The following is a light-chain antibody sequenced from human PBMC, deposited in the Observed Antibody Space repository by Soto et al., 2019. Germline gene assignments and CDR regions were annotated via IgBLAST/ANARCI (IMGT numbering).Light chain of an antibody. V-gene: IGLV1-51*01. CDR3: ATWDSGLV. CDR2: NTN. Sequence: QSVLTQPPSVSAAPGQTVTISCSGSSSNIGNNYVSWYQQLPGTAPKLIIYNTNKRPSGIPGRFSGSKSGTSATLGITGLQTGDEADYYSATWDSGLVFGGGTKLTVL. CDR1: SSNIGNNY. J-gene: IGLJ3*02.